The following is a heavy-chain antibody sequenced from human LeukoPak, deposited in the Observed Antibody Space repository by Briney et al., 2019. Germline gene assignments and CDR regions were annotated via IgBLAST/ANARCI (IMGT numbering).Heavy chain of an antibody. J-gene: IGHJ5*02. CDR2: IYYSGNT. CDR1: GGSISSSSYY. CDR3: ARLYVVVVAATLYNWFDP. Sequence: PSETLSLTCTVSGGSISSSSYYWGWIRQPPGKGLEWIGSIYYSGNTYYNPSLKSRVTISVDTSKNQFSLKLSSVTAADTAVYYCARLYVVVVAATLYNWFDPWGQGTLVTVSS. V-gene: IGHV4-39*01. D-gene: IGHD2-15*01.